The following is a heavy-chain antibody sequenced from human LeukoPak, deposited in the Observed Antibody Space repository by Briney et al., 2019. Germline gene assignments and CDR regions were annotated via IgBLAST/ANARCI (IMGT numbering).Heavy chain of an antibody. Sequence: ASVKVSCKASGYTFTSYYMHWVRQAPGQGLEWMGIINPSGGSTSYAQKFQGRVTMTRDMSTSTVYMELSSLRSEDTAVYYCARNTVTTDSYYYYYMDVWGKGTTVTVSS. D-gene: IGHD4-11*01. CDR2: INPSGGST. V-gene: IGHV1-46*01. J-gene: IGHJ6*03. CDR3: ARNTVTTDSYYYYYMDV. CDR1: GYTFTSYY.